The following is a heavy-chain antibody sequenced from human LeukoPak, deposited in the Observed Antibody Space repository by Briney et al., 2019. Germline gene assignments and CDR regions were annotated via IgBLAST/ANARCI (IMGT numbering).Heavy chain of an antibody. CDR3: ARAALWFHC. J-gene: IGHJ5*01. Sequence: GGSLRLSCAASGFTFSSYEMNWVRQAPGKGLEWVSYISSSGSTIYYADSVKGRFTISRDNAKNSLYLQMNSLRAEDTAVYYCARAALWFHCWGQGTLVTVSS. CDR1: GFTFSSYE. V-gene: IGHV3-48*03. CDR2: ISSSGSTI.